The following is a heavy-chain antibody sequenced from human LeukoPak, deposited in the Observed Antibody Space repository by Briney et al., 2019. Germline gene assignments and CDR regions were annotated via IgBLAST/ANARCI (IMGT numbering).Heavy chain of an antibody. CDR1: GGSISSSSYY. CDR2: IYYSGST. D-gene: IGHD2-2*01. CDR3: ARQFVSYALYYYYYYYGMDV. J-gene: IGHJ6*02. V-gene: IGHV4-39*01. Sequence: PSETLSLTCTVSGGSISSSSYYWGWIRQPPGKGLEWIGSIYYSGSTYYNPSLKRRVTISVDTSKNQFSLKLSSVTAADTAVYYCARQFVSYALYYYYYYYGMDVWGQGTTVTVSS.